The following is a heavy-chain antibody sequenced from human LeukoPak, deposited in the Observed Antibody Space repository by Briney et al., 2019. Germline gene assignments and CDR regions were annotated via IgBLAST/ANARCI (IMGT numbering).Heavy chain of an antibody. D-gene: IGHD3-10*01. CDR2: ISGEGGST. J-gene: IGHJ4*02. CDR1: GFTFDDYA. Sequence: GGSLRLSCAASGFTFDDYAMHWVRQAPGKGLEWVSLISGEGGSTYYADSVKGRFTISRDNSKNSLYLQMNSLRTEDTALYYCAKDRYYGSGMNYFDYWGQGTLVTVSS. V-gene: IGHV3-43*02. CDR3: AKDRYYGSGMNYFDY.